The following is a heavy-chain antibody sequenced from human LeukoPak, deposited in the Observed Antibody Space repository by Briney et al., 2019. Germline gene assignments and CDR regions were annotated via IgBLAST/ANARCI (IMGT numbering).Heavy chain of an antibody. CDR1: GGSFSGYY. Sequence: SETLSLTCAVYGGSFSGYYWSWIRQPAGKGLEWIGRIYTSGSTNYNPSLKSRVTMSVDTSKNQFSLKLSSVTAADTAVYYCARGWQWRKARFDYWGQGTLVTVSS. CDR2: IYTSGST. J-gene: IGHJ4*02. D-gene: IGHD6-19*01. V-gene: IGHV4-59*10. CDR3: ARGWQWRKARFDY.